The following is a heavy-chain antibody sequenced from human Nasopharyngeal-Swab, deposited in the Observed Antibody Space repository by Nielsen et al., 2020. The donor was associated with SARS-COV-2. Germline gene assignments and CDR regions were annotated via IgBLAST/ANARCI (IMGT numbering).Heavy chain of an antibody. CDR3: ARMIVGAPRWFDP. J-gene: IGHJ5*02. CDR1: GGSFSGYY. D-gene: IGHD1-26*01. Sequence: SQTLSLTCAVYGGSFSGYYWSWIRQPPEKGLEWIGEINHSGSTNYNPSLKSRVTISVDTSKNQFSLKLSSVTAADTAVYYCARMIVGAPRWFDPWGQGTLVTVSS. CDR2: INHSGST. V-gene: IGHV4-34*01.